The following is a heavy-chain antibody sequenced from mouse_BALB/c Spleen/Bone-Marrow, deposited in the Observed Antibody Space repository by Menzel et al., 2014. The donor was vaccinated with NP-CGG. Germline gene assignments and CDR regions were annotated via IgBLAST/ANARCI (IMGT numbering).Heavy chain of an antibody. Sequence: VQLQQSGAGLVKPGASVKLSCKASGYTFTSYYLYWVKQRPGQGLEWIGEINPSNGGTNFNERFKSKASLTVDKSSSTAYMQLNSLTSEDSAVYYCTRRSLLSDYYSMDYWCQGTSVTVSS. CDR1: GYTFTSYY. V-gene: IGHV1S81*02. D-gene: IGHD2-10*01. CDR3: TRRSLLSDYYSMDY. CDR2: INPSNGGT. J-gene: IGHJ4*01.